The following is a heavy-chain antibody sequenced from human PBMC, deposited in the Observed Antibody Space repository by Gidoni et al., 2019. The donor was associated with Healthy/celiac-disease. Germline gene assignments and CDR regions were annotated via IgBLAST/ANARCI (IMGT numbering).Heavy chain of an antibody. J-gene: IGHJ1*01. CDR3: ARDSCGGDCCYFQH. CDR1: GFTFSSYG. CDR2: IWYDGSNK. D-gene: IGHD2-21*01. V-gene: IGHV3-33*01. Sequence: QVQLLESGGGVVQPGRSLRLSCAASGFTFSSYGMHWVRQDPGKGLEWVAVIWYDGSNKYYADSVKGRFTISRDNSKNTLYLQMNSLRAEDTAVYYCARDSCGGDCCYFQHWGQGTLVTVSS.